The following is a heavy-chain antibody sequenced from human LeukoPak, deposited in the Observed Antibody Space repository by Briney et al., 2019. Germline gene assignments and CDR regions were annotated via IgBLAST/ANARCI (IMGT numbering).Heavy chain of an antibody. CDR1: GFTFSDYY. V-gene: IGHV3-11*01. J-gene: IGHJ4*02. CDR3: ARDAPYYDILTGYPQLFDY. D-gene: IGHD3-9*01. CDR2: ISSSGSTI. Sequence: GGSLRLSCAASGFTFSDYYMSWIRQAPGKGLEWVLYISSSGSTIYYADSVKGRFTISRDNAKNSLYLQMNSLRAEDTAVYYCARDAPYYDILTGYPQLFDYWGQGTLVTVSS.